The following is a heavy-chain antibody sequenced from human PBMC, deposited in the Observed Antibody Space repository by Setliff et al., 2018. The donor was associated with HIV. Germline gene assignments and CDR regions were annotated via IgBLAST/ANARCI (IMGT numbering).Heavy chain of an antibody. V-gene: IGHV4-34*01. CDR1: GASFSGYY. CDR3: ARWHYYDSSGYYPFFDY. D-gene: IGHD3-22*01. J-gene: IGHJ4*02. Sequence: SETLSLTCAVYGASFSGYYWTWIRQSPGKGLEWIGEINHSGSTNYNPSLKSRVTISVDTSKNQFSLKLSSVTAADTAVYYCARWHYYDSSGYYPFFDYWGQGTLVTVSS. CDR2: INHSGST.